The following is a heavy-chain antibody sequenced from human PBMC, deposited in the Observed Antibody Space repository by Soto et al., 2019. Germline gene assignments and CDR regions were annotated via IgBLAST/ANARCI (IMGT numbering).Heavy chain of an antibody. D-gene: IGHD1-26*01. CDR3: EIVSTVAAYYDYGRDG. J-gene: IGHJ6*02. V-gene: IGHV1-18*01. Sequence: SVKVSCKASGYTFTSYGISWVRQAPGQGLEWMGWISAYNGNTNYAQKLQGRVTMTTDTSTSTAYMELRSLRSDDTAAYYCEIVSTVAAYYDYGRDGWGQGTT. CDR1: GYTFTSYG. CDR2: ISAYNGNT.